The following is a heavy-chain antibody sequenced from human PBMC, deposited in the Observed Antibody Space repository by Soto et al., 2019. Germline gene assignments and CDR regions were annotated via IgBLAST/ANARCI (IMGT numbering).Heavy chain of an antibody. D-gene: IGHD3-22*01. J-gene: IGHJ4*02. CDR1: GFTFSSYA. CDR2: ISGSGGST. Sequence: LRLSCAASGFTFSSYAMSWVRQAPGKGLDWVSAISGSGGSTYYADSVKGRFTISRDNSKNTLYLQMNSLRAEDTAVYYCAKRQYYDSSGFDYWGQGTLVTVSS. CDR3: AKRQYYDSSGFDY. V-gene: IGHV3-23*01.